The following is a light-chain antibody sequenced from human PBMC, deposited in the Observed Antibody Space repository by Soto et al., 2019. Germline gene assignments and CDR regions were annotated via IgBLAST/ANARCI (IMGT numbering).Light chain of an antibody. CDR3: AAWDDSLNAYV. CDR2: IGD. CDR1: TSNIGTFY. Sequence: QSALTQPPSASSTPGQTVTISCSGSTSNIGTFYVYWYQHLPGTAPKLLIYIGDQRASGVSDRFSGSTSGTSASLAISGLRSDDEADYYCAAWDDSLNAYVFGGGTQLTVL. J-gene: IGLJ7*01. V-gene: IGLV1-47*02.